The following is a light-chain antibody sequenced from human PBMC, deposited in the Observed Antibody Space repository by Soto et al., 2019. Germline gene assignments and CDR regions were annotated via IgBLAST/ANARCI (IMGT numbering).Light chain of an antibody. CDR2: EVS. J-gene: IGLJ2*01. CDR1: SSDIGAFNY. Sequence: QSALSQPASVSGSPGQSITISCTGSSSDIGAFNYVSWYQQLPGKAPRLVISEVSNRPSGVSNRFSGSKSGNTASLTISGLRAEDEADYYCSSYTTSTTVVFGGGTKVTVL. CDR3: SSYTTSTTVV. V-gene: IGLV2-14*01.